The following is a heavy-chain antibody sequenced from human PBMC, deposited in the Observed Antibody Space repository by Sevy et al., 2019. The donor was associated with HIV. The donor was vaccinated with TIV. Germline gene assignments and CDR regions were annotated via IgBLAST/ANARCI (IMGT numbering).Heavy chain of an antibody. CDR3: ARVSMIVVVITDDWGYYFDY. CDR1: GGSISSSGYY. CDR2: IYYGGST. V-gene: IGHV4-39*02. D-gene: IGHD3-22*01. J-gene: IGHJ4*02. Sequence: SEILSLTCTVSGGSISSSGYYWGWIRQPPGKGLELIGSIYYGGSTYYNPSLKSRITISVDTSKNHFSLKLGSVTAADTAVYYCARVSMIVVVITDDWGYYFDYWGQGTLVTVSS.